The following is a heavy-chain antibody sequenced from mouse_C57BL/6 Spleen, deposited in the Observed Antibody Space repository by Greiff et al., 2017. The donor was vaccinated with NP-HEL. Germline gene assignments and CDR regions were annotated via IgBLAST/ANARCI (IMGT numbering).Heavy chain of an antibody. Sequence: VQLQQSGAELAKPGASVKLSCKASGYTFTSYWMHWVKQRPGQGLEWIGYINPSSGYTKYNQKFKDKATLTADKSSSTAYMQLSSLTYEDSADYYCAKAAYERGLAYWGQGTLVTVSA. CDR3: AKAAYERGLAY. D-gene: IGHD6-5*01. CDR2: INPSSGYT. J-gene: IGHJ3*01. V-gene: IGHV1-7*01. CDR1: GYTFTSYW.